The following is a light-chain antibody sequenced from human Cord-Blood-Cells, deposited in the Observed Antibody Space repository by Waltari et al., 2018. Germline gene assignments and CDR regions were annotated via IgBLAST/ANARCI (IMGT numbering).Light chain of an antibody. J-gene: IGKJ1*01. CDR2: CAS. Sequence: DIVMTQSPDSLAVSLGERAIINCKSSQSVLYSHNNKKYFAWYQQEPGQPPKQLNYCASTRESGVTDRVCVSRSGTEFTVTISNLQAKDVAVYYCQKYYSTPRTFGQGTKVEIK. CDR1: QSVLYSHNNKKY. CDR3: QKYYSTPRT. V-gene: IGKV4-1*01.